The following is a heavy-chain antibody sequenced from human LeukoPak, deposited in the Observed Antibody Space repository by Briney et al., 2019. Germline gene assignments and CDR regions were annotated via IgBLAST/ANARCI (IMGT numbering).Heavy chain of an antibody. CDR2: INTETGKP. J-gene: IGHJ4*02. V-gene: IGHV7-4-1*02. CDR3: ARGGYYGGSGTYGFFDY. Sequence: GASVKVSCKGSGYKFISYAMNWVRQAPGQGPEWMGWINTETGKPTYARGFTGQYVFSVDTSVNTAYLQISSLRTEDTAVYYCARGGYYGGSGTYGFFDYWGQGSLVTVSS. D-gene: IGHD3-10*01. CDR1: GYKFISYA.